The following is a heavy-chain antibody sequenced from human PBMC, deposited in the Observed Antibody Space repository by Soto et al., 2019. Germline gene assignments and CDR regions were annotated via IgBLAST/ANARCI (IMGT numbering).Heavy chain of an antibody. CDR3: ARVVQLWLIPGGDP. J-gene: IGHJ5*02. CDR1: CYTFTSYG. CDR2: ISAYNGNT. V-gene: IGHV1-18*04. Sequence: SVEVSFRASCYTFTSYGISWVRQAPGQGLEWMGWISAYNGNTNYAQKLQGRVTMTTDTSTSTAYMELRSLRSDDTAVYYCARVVQLWLIPGGDPWGQGTLVTVSS. D-gene: IGHD5-18*01.